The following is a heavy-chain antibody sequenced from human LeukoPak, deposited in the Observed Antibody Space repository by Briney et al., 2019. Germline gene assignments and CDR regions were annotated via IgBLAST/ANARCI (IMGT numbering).Heavy chain of an antibody. CDR1: GFTFSHYW. CDR3: ATDSRPHGAHDY. V-gene: IGHV3-7*05. CDR2: IKQDGSQT. D-gene: IGHD4/OR15-4a*01. Sequence: PGGSLRLACADSGFTFSHYWMSWVRQAPGKGLEWVANIKQDGSQTYYADSVKGRFTISRDNAQNSIYLQMNSLRVEDTALYYCATDSRPHGAHDYWGQGTLVTVSS. J-gene: IGHJ4*02.